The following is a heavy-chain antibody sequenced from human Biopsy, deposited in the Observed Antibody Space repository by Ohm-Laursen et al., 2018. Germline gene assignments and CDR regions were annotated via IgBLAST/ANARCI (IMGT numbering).Heavy chain of an antibody. J-gene: IGHJ4*02. V-gene: IGHV4-59*07. D-gene: IGHD3-16*01. CDR2: MYYSGST. CDR1: GGSLNFYY. Sequence: SDTLSLTCTVSGGSLNFYYWSWIRQPPEKGLEWIGYMYYSGSTKYSPSLKNRVTVSFDTSRNQFSLKLTSMTPADTAVYYCVRGRSPATYWGQGALVIVSS. CDR3: VRGRSPATY.